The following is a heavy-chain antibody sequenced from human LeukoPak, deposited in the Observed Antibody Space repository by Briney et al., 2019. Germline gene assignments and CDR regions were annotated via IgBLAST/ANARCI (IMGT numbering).Heavy chain of an antibody. Sequence: PSETLSLTCTVSGYSISSGYYWGWIRQPPGKGLEWIGEINHSGSTNYNPSLKSRVTISVDTSKNQFSLKLSSVTAADTAVYYCARDGYGLTWGQGTLVTVSS. CDR2: INHSGST. CDR3: ARDGYGLT. D-gene: IGHD5-18*01. V-gene: IGHV4-38-2*02. J-gene: IGHJ5*02. CDR1: GYSISSGYY.